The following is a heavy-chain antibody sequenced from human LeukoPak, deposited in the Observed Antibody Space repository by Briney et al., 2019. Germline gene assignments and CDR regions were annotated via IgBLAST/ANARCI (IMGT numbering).Heavy chain of an antibody. CDR1: GASFVGRH. D-gene: IGHD1-7*01. J-gene: IGHJ4*02. CDR2: ASHAGIA. CDR3: ARGRANWDYDFDY. Sequence: SETLSLTCAVHGASFVGRHWSWIRQPPGKGLEWLGEASHAGIANYNPSLKSRVSISVDTSKDQFSLNLASVTAADTAIYYCARGRANWDYDFDYWGPGTLVTVSS. V-gene: IGHV4-34*01.